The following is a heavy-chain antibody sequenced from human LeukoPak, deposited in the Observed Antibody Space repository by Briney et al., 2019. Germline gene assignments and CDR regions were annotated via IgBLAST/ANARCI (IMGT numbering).Heavy chain of an antibody. CDR3: ARENWYKFDY. CDR2: ISSSSSYV. D-gene: IGHD1/OR15-1a*01. J-gene: IGHJ4*02. V-gene: IGHV3-21*01. CDR1: GFTFSTYS. Sequence: PGGSLRLSCAASGFTFSTYSMNWVRQAPGKGLEWVSSISSSSSYVHYADSVKGRLTISRDNAKNSLYLQMNSLRAEDTALYYCARENWYKFDYWGQGTLVIVSS.